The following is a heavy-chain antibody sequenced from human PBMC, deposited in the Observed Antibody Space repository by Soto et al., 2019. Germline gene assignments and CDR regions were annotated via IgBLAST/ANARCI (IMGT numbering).Heavy chain of an antibody. Sequence: QVQLVESGGGVVQPGRSLRLSCAASGFPFSSYGMHWVRQAPGKGLEWVAHISYDGSNKHYTDSVKGRFTISRDNSKNMLYLQLSSLSAEDTAVCYCAGGQYYFDYCGQGTRVSVSS. CDR1: GFPFSSYG. J-gene: IGHJ4*02. CDR3: AGGQYYFDY. CDR2: ISYDGSNK. V-gene: IGHV3-30*03. D-gene: IGHD2-15*01.